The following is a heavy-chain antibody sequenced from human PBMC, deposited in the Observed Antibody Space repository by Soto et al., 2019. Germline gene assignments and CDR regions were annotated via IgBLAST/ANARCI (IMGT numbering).Heavy chain of an antibody. CDR2: IYYSGST. CDR3: ASQRESSWYGWFDP. V-gene: IGHV4-39*01. CDR1: GGSISSSSYY. D-gene: IGHD6-13*01. Sequence: PSETLSLTCTVSGGSISSSSYYWGWIRQPPGKGLEWIGSIYYSGSTYYNPSLKSRVTISVDTSKNQFSLKLSSVTAADTAVYYCASQRESSWYGWFDPWGQGTQVTVSS. J-gene: IGHJ5*02.